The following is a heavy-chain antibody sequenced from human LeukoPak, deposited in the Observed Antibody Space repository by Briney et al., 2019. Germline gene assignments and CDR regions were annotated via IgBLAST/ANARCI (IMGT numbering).Heavy chain of an antibody. CDR3: ARRGVIGSCYDY. D-gene: IGHD2-15*01. V-gene: IGHV3-30*04. CDR2: ISYDGNNK. Sequence: PGGSLRLSCAASGFTFSSYAMHWVRQAPGKGLEWVTIISYDGNNKYYADSVKGRFTISRDNSKNTLYLQMNSLRAEDTAVYCCARRGVIGSCYDYWGQGTLVTVSS. J-gene: IGHJ4*02. CDR1: GFTFSSYA.